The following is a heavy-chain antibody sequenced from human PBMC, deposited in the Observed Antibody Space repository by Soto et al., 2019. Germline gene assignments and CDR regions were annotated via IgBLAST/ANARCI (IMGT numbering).Heavy chain of an antibody. CDR3: ARSFGSGSYSGVSNWFDP. Sequence: GGSLKISCEGFGYSFTSYWIGWVRQMPGKSLEWMGIIYPGDSDTRYSPSFQGQVTISADKSISTAYLQWSSLKASDTAMYYCARSFGSGSYSGVSNWFDPWGQGTLVTVSS. CDR1: GYSFTSYW. V-gene: IGHV5-51*01. CDR2: IYPGDSDT. J-gene: IGHJ5*02. D-gene: IGHD3-10*01.